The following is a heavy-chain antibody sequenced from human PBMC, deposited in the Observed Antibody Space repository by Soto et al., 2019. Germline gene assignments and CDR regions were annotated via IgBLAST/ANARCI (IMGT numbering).Heavy chain of an antibody. CDR1: GFTFNNYG. CDR3: AREDSIIIPAVSDF. Sequence: PGGSLRLSCVVSGFTFNNYGINWVRQAPGKGLEWVSTVSKSDYTYYSDSVKGRFTISRDNAKNSVSLQMNTLRAEDTAVYYCAREDSIIIPAVSDFWGQGTLVTVPQ. J-gene: IGHJ4*02. V-gene: IGHV3-21*01. D-gene: IGHD2-2*01. CDR2: VSKSDYT.